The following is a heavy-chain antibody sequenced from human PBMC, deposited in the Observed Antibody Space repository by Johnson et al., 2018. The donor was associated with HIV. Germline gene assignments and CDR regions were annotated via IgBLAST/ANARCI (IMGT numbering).Heavy chain of an antibody. CDR3: ARGGGSYDAGDAFDT. CDR2: MNGDGSST. Sequence: VQLVESGGGVVQPGGSLRLSCAASGFTFSNYWMHWVRQAPGKGLVWVSRMNGDGSSTTYADSVKGRFTISSDNAKNTLYLQMNSLRAEDTAVYYCARGGGSYDAGDAFDTWGQGTMVTVSS. CDR1: GFTFSNYW. J-gene: IGHJ3*02. D-gene: IGHD1-26*01. V-gene: IGHV3-74*02.